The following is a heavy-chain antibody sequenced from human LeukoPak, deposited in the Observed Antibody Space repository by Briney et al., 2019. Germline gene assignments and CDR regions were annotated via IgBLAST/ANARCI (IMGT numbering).Heavy chain of an antibody. CDR3: ARGEQQWLVQKELDD. CDR2: ISSSGSTI. CDR1: GFTFSSYE. J-gene: IGHJ4*02. V-gene: IGHV3-48*03. D-gene: IGHD6-19*01. Sequence: GGSLRLSCAAPGFTFSSYEMNWVRQAPGKGLEWVSYISSSGSTIYYADSVKGRFTISRDNAKNSLYLQMNSLRAADTAVYYCARGEQQWLVQKELDDWGQGNLVTVSS.